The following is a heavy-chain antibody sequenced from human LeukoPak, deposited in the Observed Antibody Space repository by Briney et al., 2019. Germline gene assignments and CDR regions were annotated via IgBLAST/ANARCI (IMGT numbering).Heavy chain of an antibody. CDR1: GFTFSSYA. Sequence: PGGSLRLSCAASGFTFSSYAMSWVRQAPGKGLEWVSSIGGSGGSTYYADSVKGRFTISRDNSKNTLYLQMNSLRAEDTAVYYCAKVETAAAATLRGFAYWGQGTLVTVSS. J-gene: IGHJ4*02. V-gene: IGHV3-23*01. CDR3: AKVETAAAATLRGFAY. CDR2: IGGSGGST. D-gene: IGHD6-13*01.